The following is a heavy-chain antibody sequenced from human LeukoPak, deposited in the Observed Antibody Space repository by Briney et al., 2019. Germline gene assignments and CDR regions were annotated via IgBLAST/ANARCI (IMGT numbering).Heavy chain of an antibody. J-gene: IGHJ5*02. D-gene: IGHD2-21*02. CDR1: GGSISSYY. CDR3: ARLAYCGGDCYANWFDP. V-gene: IGHV4-59*08. Sequence: SETLSLTCTVSGGSISSYYWSWIRQPPGKGMEWLGYIYYSGSTNYNPSLKSRVTISVDTSKNQFSLKLSSVTAADTAVYYCARLAYCGGDCYANWFDPWGQGTLVTVSS. CDR2: IYYSGST.